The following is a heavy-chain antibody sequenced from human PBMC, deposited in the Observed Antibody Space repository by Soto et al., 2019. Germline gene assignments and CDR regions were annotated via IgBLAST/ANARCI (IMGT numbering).Heavy chain of an antibody. J-gene: IGHJ6*02. CDR3: ARDRGRAAAGDYYYYGMDV. CDR1: GYTFTSYY. Sequence: ASVKVSCKASGYTFTSYYIHWVRQAPGQGLEWVGAINPTGGSTTYAQMFQGRLTMTRDASTSTVYMEMSSLRSDDTALYYCARDRGRAAAGDYYYYGMDVWAQGTTVTVSS. CDR2: INPTGGST. V-gene: IGHV1-46*01. D-gene: IGHD6-13*01.